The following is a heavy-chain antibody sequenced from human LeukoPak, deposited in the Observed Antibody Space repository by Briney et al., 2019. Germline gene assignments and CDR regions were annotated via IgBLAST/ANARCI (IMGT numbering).Heavy chain of an antibody. V-gene: IGHV2-5*02. J-gene: IGHJ4*02. CDR2: IYWDDDK. Sequence: SGPTLVNPTQTLTLTCTFSGFSFSTSGVGVGWIRQPPGKALEWLALIYWDDDKRYSPSLKSRLTITKDTSKNQVVLTMTNMDPVDTATYYCAHSEVGYCSGGSCYADWFYFDYWGQGTLVTVSS. D-gene: IGHD2-15*01. CDR1: GFSFSTSGVG. CDR3: AHSEVGYCSGGSCYADWFYFDY.